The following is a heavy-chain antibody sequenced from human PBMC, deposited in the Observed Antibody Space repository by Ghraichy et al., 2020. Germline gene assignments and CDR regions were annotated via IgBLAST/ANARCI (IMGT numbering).Heavy chain of an antibody. D-gene: IGHD4-23*01. V-gene: IGHV4-59*01. Sequence: SQTLSLTCSVSGGSIRGSYWSWIRQPPGKGLEVIGYIHYSGTTNYRPSLKSRVTISLDTSRNQFSLRVTSVTAADTAVYYCAGLSDYGGASVGDYFDYWGQGALVTVSS. CDR3: AGLSDYGGASVGDYFDY. CDR1: GGSIRGSY. J-gene: IGHJ4*02. CDR2: IHYSGTT.